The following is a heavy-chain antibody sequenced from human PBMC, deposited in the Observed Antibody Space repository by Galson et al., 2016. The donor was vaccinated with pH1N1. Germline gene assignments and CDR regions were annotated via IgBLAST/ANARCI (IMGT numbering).Heavy chain of an antibody. J-gene: IGHJ4*02. CDR1: GDSMDTHY. V-gene: IGHV4-59*11. D-gene: IGHD3-9*01. CDR2: VSSSGTT. Sequence: QVQLQESGPGPVKPSETLSLTCSVSGDSMDTHYWTWLRQSPGRALEWIGYVSSSGTTNYNPSLRGRVSISLYNAHSHSSRPLTSVTAAATAVFSCARGRGWLVLDYWGQGIVVAVSS. CDR3: ARGRGWLVLDY.